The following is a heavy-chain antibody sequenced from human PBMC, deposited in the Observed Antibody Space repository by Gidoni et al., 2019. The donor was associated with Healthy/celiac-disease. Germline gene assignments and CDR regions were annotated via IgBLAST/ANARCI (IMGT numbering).Heavy chain of an antibody. CDR3: ARGSSGSYSAEYFQH. D-gene: IGHD1-26*01. J-gene: IGHJ1*01. CDR1: GYTFTSYY. V-gene: IGHV1-46*03. Sequence: QVQLVQSGAEVKKPGASGKVSCKASGYTFTSYYMHWVRQAPGQGLEWMGIINPSGGSTSYAQKFQGRVTMTRDTSTSTVYMELSSLRSEDTAVYYCARGSSGSYSAEYFQHWGQGTLVTVSS. CDR2: INPSGGST.